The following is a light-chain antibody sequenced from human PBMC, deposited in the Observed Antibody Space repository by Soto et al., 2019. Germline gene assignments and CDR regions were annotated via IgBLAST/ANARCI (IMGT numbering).Light chain of an antibody. CDR3: QQYYNYPHP. V-gene: IGKV1-5*03. CDR1: QTISSW. CDR2: KAS. Sequence: DIQMTQSPSTLSASVGDRVTITCRASQTISSWLAWYQQKPGKAPNLLIYKASSLESGVPSRFSGSGSGTEFPPTISSLQPYCFATYYCQQYYNYPHPFGQGTKMEI. J-gene: IGKJ2*01.